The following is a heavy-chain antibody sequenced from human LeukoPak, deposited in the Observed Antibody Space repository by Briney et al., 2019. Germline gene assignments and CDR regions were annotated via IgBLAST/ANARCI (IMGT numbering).Heavy chain of an antibody. CDR3: AAYYDSIGYYRTPFDY. CDR2: ISGSGGST. V-gene: IGHV3-23*01. J-gene: IGHJ4*02. CDR1: GFTFSSYA. Sequence: PGGSLRLSCAASGFTFSSYAMSWVRQAPGRGLEWVSAISGSGGSTYYADSVKGRFTISRDNAKNTLYLQMNSLRPEDTAVYYCAAYYDSIGYYRTPFDYWGQGTLVTVST. D-gene: IGHD3-22*01.